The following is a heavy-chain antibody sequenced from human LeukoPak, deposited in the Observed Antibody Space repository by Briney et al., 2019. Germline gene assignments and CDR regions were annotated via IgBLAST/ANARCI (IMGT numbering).Heavy chain of an antibody. J-gene: IGHJ4*02. D-gene: IGHD3-10*01. CDR3: ARRLVGQTFDY. CDR2: IYHSGST. CDR1: GGSVSSDNYQ. V-gene: IGHV4-61*01. Sequence: SETLSLTCSVSGGSVSSDNYQWNWIRQPPGKGLEWIGDIYHSGSTNYNPSLKSRVTISVDTSKNQFSLKLSSVTAADPAVYYCARRLVGQTFDYWGQGTLVTVSS.